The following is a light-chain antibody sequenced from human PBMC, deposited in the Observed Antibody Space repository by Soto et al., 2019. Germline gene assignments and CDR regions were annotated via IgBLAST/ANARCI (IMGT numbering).Light chain of an antibody. Sequence: DIQMTQSPSSLSASVGDRVTITCRASQSISNYLNWYQHKPGKAPNLLYYAASTLPSGVPSRLSCSRSGTDFTLTITHLQPEDFASYYCQQSYSSPPSFGQGTKLEIK. CDR2: AAS. CDR1: QSISNY. CDR3: QQSYSSPPS. J-gene: IGKJ2*01. V-gene: IGKV1-39*01.